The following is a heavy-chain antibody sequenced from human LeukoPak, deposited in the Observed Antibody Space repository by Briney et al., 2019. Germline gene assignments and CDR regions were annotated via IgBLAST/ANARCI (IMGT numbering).Heavy chain of an antibody. CDR3: ARLGGGMDV. CDR2: IYYSGST. Sequence: SETLSLTCTVSGGSISSYYWSWIRQPPGKGLEWIGYIYYSGSTNYNPSLKSRATISVDTSKNQFSLKLSSVTAADTAVYYCARLGGGMDVWGQGTTVTVSS. J-gene: IGHJ6*02. CDR1: GGSISSYY. V-gene: IGHV4-59*08.